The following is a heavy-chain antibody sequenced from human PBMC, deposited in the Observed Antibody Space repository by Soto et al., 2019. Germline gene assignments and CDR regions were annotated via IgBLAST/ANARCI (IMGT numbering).Heavy chain of an antibody. CDR2: IHHSGST. CDR3: ARTYNARNKIGQGRDAFDI. J-gene: IGHJ3*02. CDR1: GFSISSGHY. V-gene: IGHV4-38-2*02. Sequence: SETLSLTCTVSGFSISSGHYWGWIRQSPGKGLEWIGVIHHSGSTRYNPSLRSRISMSMEASRNQFSLNLDSVTAPDTALYFCARTYNARNKIGQGRDAFDIWGQGTVVTV. D-gene: IGHD3-10*01.